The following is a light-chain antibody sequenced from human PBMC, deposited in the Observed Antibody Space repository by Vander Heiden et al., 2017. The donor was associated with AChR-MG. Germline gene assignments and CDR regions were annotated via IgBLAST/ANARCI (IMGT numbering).Light chain of an antibody. J-gene: IGKJ1*01. CDR1: ETINSY. Sequence: DIQMTQSPSSLSASVGDRVTITCRASETINSYLNWYQQKPGKAPKVLIYAASSLQSGVPSRFSGRGSGTQFTLTISRLQPEDIGTYYCQQGVSTPWTFGQGTKVEMK. CDR3: QQGVSTPWT. V-gene: IGKV1-39*01. CDR2: AAS.